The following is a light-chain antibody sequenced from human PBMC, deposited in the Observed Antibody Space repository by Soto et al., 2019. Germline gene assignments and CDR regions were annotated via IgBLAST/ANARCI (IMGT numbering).Light chain of an antibody. CDR2: SNI. J-gene: IGLJ3*02. V-gene: IGLV1-40*01. CDR3: QSYDSSLGGSKGV. Sequence: QAVVTQPPSMSGAPVQRVTISCTGSSSDIGAGYDVHWYQQFPGTAPKLLIYSNINRPSGVPDRFSGSKSGTSASLAITGLQAEDEADYYCQSYDSSLGGSKGVFGGGTKLTVL. CDR1: SSDIGAGYD.